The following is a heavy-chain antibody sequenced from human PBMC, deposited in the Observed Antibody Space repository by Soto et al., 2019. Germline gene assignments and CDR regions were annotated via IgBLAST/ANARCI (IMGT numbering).Heavy chain of an antibody. CDR3: AKDQGRGYYDSKDFDGMDV. CDR2: ISGSGGST. J-gene: IGHJ6*02. D-gene: IGHD3-22*01. V-gene: IGHV3-23*01. Sequence: EVQLLESGGGLVQPGGSLRLSCAASGFTFSSYAMSWVRQAPGKGLEWVSAISGSGGSTYYADSVKGRFTISRDNSKNALYLQMNSLRAEDTAVYYCAKDQGRGYYDSKDFDGMDVWGQGTTVTVSS. CDR1: GFTFSSYA.